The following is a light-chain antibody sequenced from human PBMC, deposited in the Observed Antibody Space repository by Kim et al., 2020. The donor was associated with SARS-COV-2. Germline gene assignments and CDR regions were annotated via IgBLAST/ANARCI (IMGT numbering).Light chain of an antibody. V-gene: IGLV2-14*03. J-gene: IGLJ3*02. CDR2: DVT. Sequence: SITISCTGTSIDVGGYDYVSWYQLYAGKAPKVMIYDVTKRPSGVSTRFSGSKSGNTASLTITGLQAEDEAEYFCSSFSSSSALFRAFGGGTQLTVL. CDR1: SIDVGGYDY. CDR3: SSFSSSSALFRA.